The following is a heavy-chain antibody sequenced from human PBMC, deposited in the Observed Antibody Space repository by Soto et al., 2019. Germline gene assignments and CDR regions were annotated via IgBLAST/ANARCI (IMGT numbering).Heavy chain of an antibody. CDR1: GFTFSSYA. D-gene: IGHD6-13*01. V-gene: IGHV3-30-3*01. CDR2: ISYDGSNK. J-gene: IGHJ4*02. CDR3: ARDKSSWYSCFDY. Sequence: QVQLVESGGGVVQPGRSLRLSCAASGFTFSSYAMHWVRQAPGKGLEWVAVISYDGSNKYYADSVKGRFTISRDNSKNTLYRQMNSLRAEDTAVYYCARDKSSWYSCFDYWGQGTLVTVSS.